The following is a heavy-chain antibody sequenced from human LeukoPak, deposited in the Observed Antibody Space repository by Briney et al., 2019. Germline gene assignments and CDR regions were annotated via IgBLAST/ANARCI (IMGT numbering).Heavy chain of an antibody. CDR2: ISSSSSYI. V-gene: IGHV3-21*01. CDR1: GFTFSSYS. CDR3: ERPYCSSTSCYLDAFDI. J-gene: IGHJ3*02. D-gene: IGHD2-2*01. Sequence: GGSLRLSCASSGFTFSSYSMNWVRQAPGKGLEWVSSISSSSSYIYYADSVKGRFTISRDNAKNSLYLQMNSLRAEDTAVYYCERPYCSSTSCYLDAFDIWGQGTMVTVSS.